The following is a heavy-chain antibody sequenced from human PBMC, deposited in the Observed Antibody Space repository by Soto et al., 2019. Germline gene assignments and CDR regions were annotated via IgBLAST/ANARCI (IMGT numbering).Heavy chain of an antibody. CDR3: ARAYYDFWRDPIDY. J-gene: IGHJ4*02. CDR2: INAGNGNT. D-gene: IGHD3-3*01. Sequence: GASVKVSCKASGYTFTSYAMHWVRQAPGQRLEWMGWINAGNGNTKYSQKFQGRVTITRDTSASTAYMELSSLRSEDTAVYYCARAYYDFWRDPIDYWGQGTLVTVSS. V-gene: IGHV1-3*01. CDR1: GYTFTSYA.